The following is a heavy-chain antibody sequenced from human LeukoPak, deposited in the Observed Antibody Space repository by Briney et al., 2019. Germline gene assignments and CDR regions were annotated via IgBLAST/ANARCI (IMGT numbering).Heavy chain of an antibody. J-gene: IGHJ4*02. CDR1: GFTFDDYA. CDR2: ISWNSGSI. D-gene: IGHD2-2*01. Sequence: QPGRSLRLSCAASGFTFDDYAMHWVRQAPGKGLEWVSGISWNSGSIGYADSVKGRFTISRDNAKNSLYLQMNSLRAEDTALYYCAKGDWATAASAFDYWGQGTLVTVSS. V-gene: IGHV3-9*01. CDR3: AKGDWATAASAFDY.